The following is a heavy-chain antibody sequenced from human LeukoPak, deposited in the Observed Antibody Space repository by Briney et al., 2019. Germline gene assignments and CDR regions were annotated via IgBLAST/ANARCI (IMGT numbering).Heavy chain of an antibody. CDR3: ARAHDKWCLDY. Sequence: PSETLSLTCTVSGGSISSSSYYWGWIRQPPGKGLEWIGSIYHSGSTYYNPSLKSRVTISVDTSKNQFSLKLSSVTAADTAVYYCARAHDKWCLDYWGQGTLVTVSS. V-gene: IGHV4-39*07. CDR1: GGSISSSSYY. CDR2: IYHSGST. D-gene: IGHD2-15*01. J-gene: IGHJ4*02.